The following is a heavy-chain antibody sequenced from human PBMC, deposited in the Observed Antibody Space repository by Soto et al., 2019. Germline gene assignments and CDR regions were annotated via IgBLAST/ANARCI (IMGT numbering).Heavy chain of an antibody. CDR2: ITGSGGGT. CDR1: GFVFANYA. Sequence: PGASLRLSCAASGFVFANYAMGWVRQAPGKGLEWVSAITGSGGGTYYADSVKGRFTVSRDNSKNTLYLQMHSLRAEDAAIFYCAKSHTLDSVPSLGAANFFLNDRDP. D-gene: IGHD2-15*01. V-gene: IGHV3-23*01. J-gene: IGHJ5*02. CDR3: AKSHTLDSVPSLGAANFFLNDRDP.